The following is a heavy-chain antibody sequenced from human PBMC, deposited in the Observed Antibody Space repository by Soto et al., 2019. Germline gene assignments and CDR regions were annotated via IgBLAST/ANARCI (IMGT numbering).Heavy chain of an antibody. J-gene: IGHJ4*02. D-gene: IGHD3-3*01. Sequence: LSLTCTVSGGSVSSYYWSWIRQPPGKGLEWMGYIYYSGSTNYNPSLKSRVTISVDTSKNQFSLKLSSVTAADTAVYYCARTAIFGVVHFDYWGQGTLVTVSS. CDR2: IYYSGST. V-gene: IGHV4-59*02. CDR3: ARTAIFGVVHFDY. CDR1: GGSVSSYY.